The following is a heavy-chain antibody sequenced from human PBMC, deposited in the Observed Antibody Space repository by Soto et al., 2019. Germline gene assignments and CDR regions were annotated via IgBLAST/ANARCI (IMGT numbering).Heavy chain of an antibody. D-gene: IGHD3-22*01. CDR2: IYYSGST. V-gene: IGHV4-30-4*01. CDR3: AREYYYDSSGYYSPDVWFDP. J-gene: IGHJ5*02. Sequence: SETLSLTCTVSGGSISSGDYYWSWIRQPPGKGLEWIGYIYYSGSTYYNPSLKSRVTISVDTSKNQFSLKLSSVTAADTAVYYCAREYYYDSSGYYSPDVWFDPWGQGTLVTVS. CDR1: GGSISSGDYY.